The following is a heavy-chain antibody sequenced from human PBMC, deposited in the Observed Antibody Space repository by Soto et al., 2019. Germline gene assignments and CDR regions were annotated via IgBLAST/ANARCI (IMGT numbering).Heavy chain of an antibody. CDR3: ARGYVPMVRGVVLDF. Sequence: SETLSLTCTVSGGSINHYYWSWIRQPPGKGLELVGYMYYSGSTNYNPSLKSRVTISVDTSKNQFSLNLISVTAADTAVYYCARGYVPMVRGVVLDFWGQGTPVT. J-gene: IGHJ4*02. V-gene: IGHV4-59*01. CDR2: MYYSGST. D-gene: IGHD3-10*01. CDR1: GGSINHYY.